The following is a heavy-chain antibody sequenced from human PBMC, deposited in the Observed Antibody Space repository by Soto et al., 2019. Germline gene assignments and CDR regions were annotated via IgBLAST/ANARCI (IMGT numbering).Heavy chain of an antibody. CDR2: ISAYNGNT. CDR1: GYTFTSYG. D-gene: IGHD3-16*02. J-gene: IGHJ3*02. V-gene: IGHV1-18*01. Sequence: ASVKVSCKASGYTFTSYGISWVRQAPGQGLEWMGWISAYNGNTNYAQKLQGRVTMTTDTSTSTAYMELRSLRSDDTAVYYCARDSGVYYIWGSYRYAFDSWGQGTMVTVSS. CDR3: ARDSGVYYIWGSYRYAFDS.